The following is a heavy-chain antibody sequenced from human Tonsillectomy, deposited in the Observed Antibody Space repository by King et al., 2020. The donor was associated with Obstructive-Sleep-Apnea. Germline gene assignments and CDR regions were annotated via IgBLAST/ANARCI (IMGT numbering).Heavy chain of an antibody. D-gene: IGHD5-12*01. J-gene: IGHJ4*02. CDR3: ARDPAGWIGIVATGGYFDY. Sequence: QLQESGPGLVKPSETLSLTCTVSGYSIRSGYYWGWIRQPPGKGLEWIGGIYHSGSTYYNPSLKSRVTISVDTSKNQFSLKLSSVTAADTAVYYCARDPAGWIGIVATGGYFDYWGQGTLAT. V-gene: IGHV4-38-2*02. CDR2: IYHSGST. CDR1: GYSIRSGYY.